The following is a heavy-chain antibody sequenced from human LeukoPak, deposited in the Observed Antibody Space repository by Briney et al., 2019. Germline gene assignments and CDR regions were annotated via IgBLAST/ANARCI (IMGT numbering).Heavy chain of an antibody. D-gene: IGHD5-24*01. CDR2: IKQDGSET. CDR1: GFTFSSYT. J-gene: IGHJ4*02. Sequence: GGSLRLSCAASGFTFSSYTMNWVRQAPGKGLECLANIKQDGSETYYAASVKGRFTISRDNAKNSLYLQMNSLRAEDTAVYYCARETPRLGETRDGYRWGQGTLVTVCS. CDR3: ARETPRLGETRDGYR. V-gene: IGHV3-7*01.